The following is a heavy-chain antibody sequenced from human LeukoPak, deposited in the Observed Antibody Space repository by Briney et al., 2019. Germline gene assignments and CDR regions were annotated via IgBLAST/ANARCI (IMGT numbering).Heavy chain of an antibody. CDR1: GGSISGYY. V-gene: IGHV4-59*08. CDR2: IYNSGGT. CDR3: ARLGFSNSGSYLAPSDY. D-gene: IGHD1-26*01. J-gene: IGHJ4*02. Sequence: SETLSLTCTVSGGSISGYYWTWIRQPPGKGLEWIGYIYNSGGTNYNPSLKSRVTLSVDMSKNKFSLKLTSVTAADTAVYYCARLGFSNSGSYLAPSDYWGQGTLVTVSS.